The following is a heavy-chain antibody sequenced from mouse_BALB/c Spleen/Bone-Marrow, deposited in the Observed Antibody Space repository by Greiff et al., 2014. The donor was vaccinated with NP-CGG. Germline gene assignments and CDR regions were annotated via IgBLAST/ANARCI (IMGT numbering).Heavy chain of an antibody. Sequence: QVQLQQSGAELVKPGASVKLSCKASGYTFTNYYMYWVKQRPGQGLEWIGEINPSNGGPNFNEKFKSKATLTVDKSSSTAYMQLSSLTSVDSAVYYCTRARPGGFAYWGQGTLVTVSA. CDR3: TRARPGGFAY. D-gene: IGHD4-1*01. J-gene: IGHJ3*01. CDR2: INPSNGGP. CDR1: GYTFTNYY. V-gene: IGHV1S81*02.